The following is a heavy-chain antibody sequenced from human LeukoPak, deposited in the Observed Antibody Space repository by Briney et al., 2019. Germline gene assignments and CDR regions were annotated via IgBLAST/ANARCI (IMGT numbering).Heavy chain of an antibody. J-gene: IGHJ5*02. V-gene: IGHV4-34*01. D-gene: IGHD4-11*01. CDR2: INHSGST. Sequence: SETLSLTCAVYGGSFSGYYWSRIRQPPGKGLEWIGEINHSGSTNYNPSLKSRVTISVDTSKNQFSLKLSSVTAADTAVYYCAGRPTTVTGSWFDPWGQGTLVTVSS. CDR3: AGRPTTVTGSWFDP. CDR1: GGSFSGYY.